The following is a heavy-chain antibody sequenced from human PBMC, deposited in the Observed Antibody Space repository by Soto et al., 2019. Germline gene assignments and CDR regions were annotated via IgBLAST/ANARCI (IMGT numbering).Heavy chain of an antibody. CDR2: INPHGGST. D-gene: IGHD3-3*01. Sequence: ASVKVSCKAPGDTFTSYYLNWVRQAPGQGLEWMGVINPHGGSTKYAQKSQGRVTMTRDTSRSTVCMELRSLRSDDTAIYYCARSSGGNFGIIIEGSNWFDPWGQGTLVTVSS. CDR3: ARSSGGNFGIIIEGSNWFDP. J-gene: IGHJ5*02. CDR1: GDTFTSYY. V-gene: IGHV1-46*01.